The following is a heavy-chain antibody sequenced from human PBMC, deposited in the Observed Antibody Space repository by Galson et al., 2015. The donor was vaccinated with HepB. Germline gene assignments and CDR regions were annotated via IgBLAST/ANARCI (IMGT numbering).Heavy chain of an antibody. Sequence: SLRLSCAASGFTFSSYSMNWVRQAPGKGLEWVSYISSSSSTIYYADSVKGRFTISRDNAKNSLYLQMNSLRDEDTAVYYCARDVLDQPPQLFDYWGQGTLVTVSS. D-gene: IGHD1-1*01. V-gene: IGHV3-48*02. CDR3: ARDVLDQPPQLFDY. CDR1: GFTFSSYS. CDR2: ISSSSSTI. J-gene: IGHJ4*02.